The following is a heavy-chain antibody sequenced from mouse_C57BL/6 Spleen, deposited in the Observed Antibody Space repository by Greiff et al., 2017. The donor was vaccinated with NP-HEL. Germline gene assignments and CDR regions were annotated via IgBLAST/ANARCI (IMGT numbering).Heavy chain of an antibody. CDR1: GYTFTSYW. Sequence: VQLQQPGAELVMPGASVKLSCKASGYTFTSYWMHWVKQRPGQGLEWIGEIDPSDSYTNYNQKFKGKSTLTVDKSSSTAYMQLRSLTSEDSAVYYCARSGLLLAWFAYWGQGTLVTVSA. CDR3: ARSGLLLAWFAY. V-gene: IGHV1-69*01. D-gene: IGHD2-13*01. CDR2: IDPSDSYT. J-gene: IGHJ3*01.